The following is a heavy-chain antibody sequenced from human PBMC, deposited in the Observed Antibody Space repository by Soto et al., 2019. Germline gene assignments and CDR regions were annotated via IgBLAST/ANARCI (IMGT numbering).Heavy chain of an antibody. J-gene: IGHJ4*02. CDR2: INHSGST. D-gene: IGHD1-1*01. CDR1: GGSFSGYY. V-gene: IGHV4-34*01. Sequence: SETLSLTCAVYGGSFSGYYWSWIRQPPGKGLEWIGEINHSGSTNYNPSLKSRVTISEDTSKNQFSLKLSSVTAADTAVYYCARRYGYSFDYWGQGTLVTVS. CDR3: ARRYGYSFDY.